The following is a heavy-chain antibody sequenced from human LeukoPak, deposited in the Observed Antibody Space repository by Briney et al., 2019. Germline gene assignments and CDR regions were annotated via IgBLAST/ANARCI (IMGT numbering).Heavy chain of an antibody. D-gene: IGHD1-1*01. J-gene: IGHJ4*02. V-gene: IGHV1-2*06. CDR3: ARSRVLEPPLY. CDR2: INPNSGGA. CDR1: GYTFTGYY. Sequence: DSVKVSCKASGYTFTGYYMHWVRQAPGQGLEWMGRINPNSGGANYAQKFQGRVTMTRDTSISTAYMELSRLRSDDTAVYYGARSRVLEPPLYWGQGTLLTVSS.